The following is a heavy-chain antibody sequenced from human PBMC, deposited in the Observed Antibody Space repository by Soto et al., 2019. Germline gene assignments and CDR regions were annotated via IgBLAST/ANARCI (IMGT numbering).Heavy chain of an antibody. J-gene: IGHJ4*02. CDR3: ARGGGGLTDY. V-gene: IGHV3-74*01. D-gene: IGHD3-16*01. CDR2: INNDGSLT. Sequence: EVRLVESGGALVQPGGSLRLSCAASGLTFNDHWMHWVRQAPGKGLLWVSRINNDGSLTNYADSVKGRFTTSRDNARNTLYLQMNSLRADDTAVYSCARGGGGLTDYWGQGTLVTVSS. CDR1: GLTFNDHW.